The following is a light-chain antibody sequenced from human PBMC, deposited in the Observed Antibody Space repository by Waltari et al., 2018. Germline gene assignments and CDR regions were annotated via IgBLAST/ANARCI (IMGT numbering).Light chain of an antibody. CDR3: QQYNTWPRT. CDR2: GSS. CDR1: HSIGSN. V-gene: IGKV3-15*01. J-gene: IGKJ3*01. Sequence: EVVMTQSPATLSVSPGERATLSCRASHSIGSNLAWYQQKPGQTPRLLIYGSSTRATGVPDRFSGSWAGREFTLTISSLQSEDSVFYYCQQYNTWPRTFGPGTKVDIK.